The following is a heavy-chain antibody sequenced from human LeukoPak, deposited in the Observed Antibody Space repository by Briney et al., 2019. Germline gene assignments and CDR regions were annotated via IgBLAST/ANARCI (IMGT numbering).Heavy chain of an antibody. V-gene: IGHV1-2*02. D-gene: IGHD1-7*01. CDR1: GYTFTGYY. J-gene: IGHJ5*02. CDR2: INPNSGGT. CDR3: AGGYNWNYFGWFDP. Sequence: ASVKVSCKASGYTFTGYYMHWVRQAPGQGLEWMGWINPNSGGTNYAQKFQGRVTMTRDTSISTAYMELSRLRSEDTAVYYCAGGYNWNYFGWFDPWGQGTLVTVSS.